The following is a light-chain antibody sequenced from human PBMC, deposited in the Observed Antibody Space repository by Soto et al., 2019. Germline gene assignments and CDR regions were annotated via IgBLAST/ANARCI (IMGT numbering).Light chain of an antibody. CDR3: SAWDGSLNGLV. V-gene: IGLV1-44*01. Sequence: QSVLTQPHSASGTPGQRVTISCSGSSSNIGSNILNWYRQVPGTAPKLLIYNNVHRPSGVPDRFSGSKSGASGSLAISGLQLEDEADYYCSAWDGSLNGLVFGGGTKVTVL. CDR1: SSNIGSNI. CDR2: NNV. J-gene: IGLJ3*02.